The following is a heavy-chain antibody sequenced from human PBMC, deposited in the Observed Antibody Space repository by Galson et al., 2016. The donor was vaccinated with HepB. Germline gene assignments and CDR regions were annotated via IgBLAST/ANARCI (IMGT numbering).Heavy chain of an antibody. CDR1: GGSISSYY. Sequence: SETLSLTCTVSGGSISSYYWSWIRQPPGKGLEWIGYIHYSGSSNYNPSLRSRVTMSVDTSKNQFSLKLTSVTAADSAVYHCARAPVLYDSHGYYDYYLDYWGQGTLVTVSS. J-gene: IGHJ4*02. V-gene: IGHV4-59*01. D-gene: IGHD3-22*01. CDR3: ARAPVLYDSHGYYDYYLDY. CDR2: IHYSGSS.